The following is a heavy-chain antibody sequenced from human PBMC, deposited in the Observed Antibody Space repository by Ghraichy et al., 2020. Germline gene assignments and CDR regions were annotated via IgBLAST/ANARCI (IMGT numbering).Heavy chain of an antibody. CDR3: ARGGAPAAIFEY. D-gene: IGHD2-2*01. CDR1: GFTFKDYN. CDR2: INKVSNTI. J-gene: IGHJ4*02. V-gene: IGHV3-48*02. Sequence: GESLKISCDSYGFTFKDYNMNWVRQVPGKGLEWVAYINKVSNTIYYADSVEGRFTVSRDMTSLYLQMNSLKDEDTGIYYCARGGAPAAIFEYWGQGTQVTVSS.